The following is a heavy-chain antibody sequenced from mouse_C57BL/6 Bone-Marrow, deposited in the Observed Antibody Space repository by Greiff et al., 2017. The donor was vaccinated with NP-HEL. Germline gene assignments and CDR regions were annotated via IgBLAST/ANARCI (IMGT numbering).Heavy chain of an antibody. V-gene: IGHV1-50*01. CDR1: GYTFTSYW. CDR3: AKDYYGSMAY. CDR2: IAPSDSYT. D-gene: IGHD1-1*01. Sequence: VQLQQPGAELVKPGASVKLSCKASGYTFTSYWMQWVKQRPGQGLEWIGEIAPSDSYTNYNQKFKGKATLTLDTSSSTAYMQLSSLTSEDSAVYYCAKDYYGSMAYWGQGTLVTVSA. J-gene: IGHJ3*01.